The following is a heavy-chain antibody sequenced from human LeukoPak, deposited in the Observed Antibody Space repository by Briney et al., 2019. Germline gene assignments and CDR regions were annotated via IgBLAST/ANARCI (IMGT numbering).Heavy chain of an antibody. J-gene: IGHJ4*02. CDR3: ASIFSSGYSYFDY. CDR2: ISGSGESK. V-gene: IGHV3-23*01. CDR1: GFAFSNYA. Sequence: GGSLRLSCAVSGFAFSNYAMSWVRQAPGKGPEWVSGISGSGESKYYADSVKGRFTISRDIAKNTVYLQMNSLRAEDTAVYYCASIFSSGYSYFDYWGQGTLVTVSS. D-gene: IGHD5-18*01.